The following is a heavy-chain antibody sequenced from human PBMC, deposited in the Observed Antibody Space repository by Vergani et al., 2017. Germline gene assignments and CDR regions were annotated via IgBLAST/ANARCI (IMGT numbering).Heavy chain of an antibody. D-gene: IGHD2-2*01. J-gene: IGHJ6*02. Sequence: EVQLVESGGGLVQPGRSLRLSCTASGFTFGDYAMSWFRQAPGKGLEWVGFIRSKAYGGTTEYAASVKGRFTISRDDSKSIAYLQMNSLKTEDTAVYYCTRGWDIVVVPSSPPAYGMDVWGQGTTVTVSS. V-gene: IGHV3-49*03. CDR3: TRGWDIVVVPSSPPAYGMDV. CDR2: IRSKAYGGTT. CDR1: GFTFGDYA.